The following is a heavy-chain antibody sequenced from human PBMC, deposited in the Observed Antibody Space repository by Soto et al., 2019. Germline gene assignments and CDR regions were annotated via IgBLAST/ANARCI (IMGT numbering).Heavy chain of an antibody. CDR3: VRGSGWYLVDP. CDR1: GVTFRTYW. D-gene: IGHD6-19*01. J-gene: IGHJ5*02. V-gene: IGHV3-74*01. CDR2: INSDGSDT. Sequence: EVQVEESGGGLVQPGGSLRVSCAASGVTFRTYWMHWVRQAPGKGLVWVSRINSDGSDTSYADSVKGRFTISRDNAKNTVHLEMKSLRVEDTAIYYCVRGSGWYLVDPWGQGTLVTVPS.